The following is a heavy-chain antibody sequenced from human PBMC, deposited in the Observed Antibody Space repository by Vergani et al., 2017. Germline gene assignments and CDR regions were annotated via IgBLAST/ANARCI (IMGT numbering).Heavy chain of an antibody. CDR2: IIPIFGTA. CDR1: GGTFSSYA. D-gene: IGHD3-10*01. CDR3: ARDGERVRSGRYYTFTKNYYGMDV. V-gene: IGHV1-69*13. Sequence: QVQLVQSGAEVKKPGSSVKVSCKASGGTFSSYAISWVRQAPGQGLEWMGRIIPIFGTANYAQKVQGRVTITADESTSTAYMELSSLRSEDTAVYYCARDGERVRSGRYYTFTKNYYGMDVWGQGTTVTVSS. J-gene: IGHJ6*02.